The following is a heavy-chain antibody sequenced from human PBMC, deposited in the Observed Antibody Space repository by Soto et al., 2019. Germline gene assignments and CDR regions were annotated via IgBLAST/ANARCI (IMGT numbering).Heavy chain of an antibody. CDR2: IIPIFGTA. Sequence: AVKVSCKASGGTFSSYAISWVRQAPGQGLEWMGGIIPIFGTANYAQKFQGRVTITADESTSTAYMELSSLRSEDTAVYYCARVPTYYYDSSGYDYWGQGTLVTVSS. CDR1: GGTFSSYA. J-gene: IGHJ4*02. CDR3: ARVPTYYYDSSGYDY. V-gene: IGHV1-69*13. D-gene: IGHD3-22*01.